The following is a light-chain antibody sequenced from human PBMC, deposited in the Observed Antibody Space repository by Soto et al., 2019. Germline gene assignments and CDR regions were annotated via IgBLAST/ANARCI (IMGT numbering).Light chain of an antibody. CDR2: DVS. V-gene: IGLV2-11*01. CDR1: SSDVGGYNY. J-gene: IGLJ3*02. CDR3: CSYAGNSLWV. Sequence: QSVLTQPRSVSGSPGQSVTISCTGTSSDVGGYNYVSWYQQHPGKAPKLVIYDVSKRPSGVPDRFSGSKSGNTASLTISGLQAEDGADYYCCSYAGNSLWVFGGGTKLTVL.